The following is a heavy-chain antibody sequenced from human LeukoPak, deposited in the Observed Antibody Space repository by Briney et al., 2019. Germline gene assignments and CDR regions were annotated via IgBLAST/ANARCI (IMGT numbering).Heavy chain of an antibody. CDR2: IYYSGST. CDR1: GGSISSYY. CDR3: ARQAPFLKSAFDI. J-gene: IGHJ3*02. D-gene: IGHD2-21*01. Sequence: SETLSLTCTVSGGSISSYYWSWIRQPPGKGLEWIGYIYYSGSTNYNPSLKSRVTISVDTSKNQFPLKLSSVTAADTAVYYCARQAPFLKSAFDIWGQGTMVTVSS. V-gene: IGHV4-59*08.